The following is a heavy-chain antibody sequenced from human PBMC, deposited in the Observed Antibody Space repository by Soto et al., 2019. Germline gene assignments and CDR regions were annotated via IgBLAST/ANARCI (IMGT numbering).Heavy chain of an antibody. V-gene: IGHV3-30-3*01. CDR3: ARESVVVPNDY. CDR1: GFTFSSYA. CDR2: ISYDGSNK. Sequence: QVQLVESGGGVVQPGRSLRLSCAASGFTFSSYAMHWVRQAPGKGLEWVAVISYDGSNKYYADSVKGRFTISRDNSKNTLYLQMNSLRAEDTAVYYCARESVVVPNDYWGQGTLVTVSS. D-gene: IGHD2-15*01. J-gene: IGHJ4*02.